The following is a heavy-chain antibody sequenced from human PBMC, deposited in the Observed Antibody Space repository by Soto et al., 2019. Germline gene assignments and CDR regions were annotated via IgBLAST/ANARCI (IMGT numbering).Heavy chain of an antibody. CDR2: INPNSGGT. J-gene: IGHJ4*02. D-gene: IGHD2-21*02. Sequence: QVQLVQSGAEVKKPGASVKVSCKASGYTFTGYYMHWVRQAPGQGLEWMGWINPNSGGTNYAQKFQGRVTMTRDTSISTAYMELSRLRSDDTAVYYCARDRSDIVVVTASLGYLDYWGQGTLVTVSS. V-gene: IGHV1-2*02. CDR1: GYTFTGYY. CDR3: ARDRSDIVVVTASLGYLDY.